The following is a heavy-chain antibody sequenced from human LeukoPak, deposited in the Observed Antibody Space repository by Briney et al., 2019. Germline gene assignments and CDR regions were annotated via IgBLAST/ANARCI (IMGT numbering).Heavy chain of an antibody. D-gene: IGHD5-12*01. CDR1: GGSFSSYA. Sequence: ASVKVSCKASGGSFSSYAISGVRQAPGQGLEWMGWINPNSGGTNYAQKFQGRVTMTRDTSISTAYMELSRLRSDDTAVYYCARDSDYENFDYWGQGTLVTVSS. V-gene: IGHV1-2*02. J-gene: IGHJ4*02. CDR3: ARDSDYENFDY. CDR2: INPNSGGT.